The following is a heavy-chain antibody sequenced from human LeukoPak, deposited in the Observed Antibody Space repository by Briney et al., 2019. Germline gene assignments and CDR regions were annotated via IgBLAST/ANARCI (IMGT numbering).Heavy chain of an antibody. J-gene: IGHJ4*02. Sequence: ASVKVSCKASGYTFTSYDINWVRQATGQGLEWMGWMNPNSGNTGYAQKFQGRVTKTRNTAISTAYMELSSLRSEDTAVYSCARVRDYYDSSGYYSFDYWGQGTLVTVSS. CDR1: GYTFTSYD. V-gene: IGHV1-8*01. CDR3: ARVRDYYDSSGYYSFDY. CDR2: MNPNSGNT. D-gene: IGHD3-22*01.